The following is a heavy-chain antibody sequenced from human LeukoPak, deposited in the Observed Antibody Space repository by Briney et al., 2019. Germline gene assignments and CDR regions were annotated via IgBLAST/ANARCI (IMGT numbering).Heavy chain of an antibody. J-gene: IGHJ4*02. CDR1: GFTFSSYE. CDR2: ISSSGNTI. Sequence: GGSLRLSCAASGFTFSSYEMNWVRQAPGKGLEWVSYISSSGNTIYYADSVKGRFTISRDNAKNSLYLQMNSLRAEDTAVYYCARGTYGSGNYYKVYWGQGTLVTVSS. V-gene: IGHV3-48*03. D-gene: IGHD3-10*01. CDR3: ARGTYGSGNYYKVY.